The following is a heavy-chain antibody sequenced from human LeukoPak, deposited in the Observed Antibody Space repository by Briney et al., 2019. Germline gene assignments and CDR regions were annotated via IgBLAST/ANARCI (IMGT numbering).Heavy chain of an antibody. CDR2: ISSSGSTI. D-gene: IGHD1-26*01. V-gene: IGHV3-11*01. CDR1: GFTFSDYY. J-gene: IGHJ4*02. Sequence: GGSLRLSCAASGFTFSDYYMSWIRQAPGKGLEWVSYISSSGSTIYYADSVKGRFTISRDNAKNSLYLQMNGLRAEDTAVYYCARHSWVVAGLFDYWGQGTLVTVSS. CDR3: ARHSWVVAGLFDY.